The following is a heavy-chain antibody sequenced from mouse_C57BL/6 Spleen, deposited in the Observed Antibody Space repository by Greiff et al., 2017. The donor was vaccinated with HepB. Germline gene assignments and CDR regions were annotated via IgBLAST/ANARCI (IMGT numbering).Heavy chain of an antibody. CDR2: INPSTGGT. V-gene: IGHV1-42*01. Sequence: VQLQQSGPELVKPGASVKISCKASGYSFTGYYMNWVKQSPEKSLEWIGEINPSTGGTTYNQKFKAKATLTVDKSSSTAYMQLKSLTSEDSAVYYCASRWLKGFAYWGQGTLVTVSA. CDR1: GYSFTGYY. J-gene: IGHJ3*01. D-gene: IGHD2-3*01. CDR3: ASRWLKGFAY.